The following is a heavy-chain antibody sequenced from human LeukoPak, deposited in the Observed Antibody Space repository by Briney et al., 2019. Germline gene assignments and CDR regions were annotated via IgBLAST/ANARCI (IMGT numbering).Heavy chain of an antibody. V-gene: IGHV3-9*01. Sequence: GGSLRLSCVASGFTFDDSAMHWVRQVPGKGLEWVSGISWNSGIIDYADSVKGRFTISRDNAKNSLYLQMNNLRPDDTAFYYCAKAPPYYSDSSGYFQHWGQGTLVTVSS. CDR2: ISWNSGII. CDR3: AKAPPYYSDSSGYFQH. D-gene: IGHD3-22*01. J-gene: IGHJ1*01. CDR1: GFTFDDSA.